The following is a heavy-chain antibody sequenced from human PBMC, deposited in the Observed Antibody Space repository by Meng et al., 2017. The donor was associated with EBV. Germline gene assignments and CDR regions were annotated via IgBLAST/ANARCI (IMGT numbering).Heavy chain of an antibody. CDR2: ITPVFGIA. J-gene: IGHJ4*02. CDR1: GGNVNNFG. CDR3: VRDLWLRIGECV. D-gene: IGHD5-12*01. Sequence: VPPVQTGAEGKKPGSSVKVSRKGSGGNVNNFGISWVRQAPGQGLEWMGDITPVFGIANYAESFQGRVTISADTSTRTAYMDLSSLRSDDTAVYYCVRDLWLRIGECVWGQGTLVTVSS. V-gene: IGHV1-69*17.